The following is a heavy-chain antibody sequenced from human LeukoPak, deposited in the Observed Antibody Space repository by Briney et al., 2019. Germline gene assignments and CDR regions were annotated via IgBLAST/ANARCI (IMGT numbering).Heavy chain of an antibody. J-gene: IGHJ4*02. CDR1: GFTFSSYS. CDR3: ARGGGDYGDY. D-gene: IGHD2-21*01. V-gene: IGHV3-48*04. Sequence: GGSLRLSCAASGFTFSSYSMNWVRQAPGKGLEWVSYISISGSSIYYADSVKGRFTISRDNAKNSLYLQMNSLRAEDTAVYYCARGGGDYGDYWGQGTLVTVSS. CDR2: ISISGSSI.